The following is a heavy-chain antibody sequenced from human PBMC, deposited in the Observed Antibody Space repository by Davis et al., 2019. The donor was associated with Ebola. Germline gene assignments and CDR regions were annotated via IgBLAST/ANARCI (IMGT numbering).Heavy chain of an antibody. V-gene: IGHV3-74*01. CDR3: ARAPTTAISQRGDFDL. D-gene: IGHD4-17*01. CDR1: GFTISNIW. CDR2: VNSEGTRI. Sequence: GESLKISCAASGFTISNIWMHWVRQAPGKGLVWVSRVNSEGTRINYADSVQGRFTITRDNAKNTLYLHMASLGADDTAVYYCARAPTTAISQRGDFDLWGRGTLVVVSS. J-gene: IGHJ2*01.